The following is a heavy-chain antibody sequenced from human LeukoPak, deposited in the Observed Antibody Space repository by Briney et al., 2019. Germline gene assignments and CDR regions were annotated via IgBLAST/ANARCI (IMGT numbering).Heavy chain of an antibody. V-gene: IGHV1-2*06. CDR3: AREGGDIYYGDYEFDY. CDR1: GYTFTGYY. D-gene: IGHD4-17*01. Sequence: GASVKVSCKASGYTFTGYYMHWVRQAPGQRLEWMGRINPNSGGTNYAQKFQGRVTMTRDTSISTAYMELSRLRSDDTAVYYCAREGGDIYYGDYEFDYWGQGTLVTVSS. CDR2: INPNSGGT. J-gene: IGHJ4*02.